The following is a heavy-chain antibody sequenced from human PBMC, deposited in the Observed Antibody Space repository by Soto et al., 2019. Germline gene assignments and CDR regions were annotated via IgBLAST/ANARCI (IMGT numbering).Heavy chain of an antibody. CDR2: ISGYNGNT. J-gene: IGHJ4*02. Sequence: GASVNVSCKASGYSFSNYGISWVRQAPGQGLECMGWISGYNGNTNYAQKYLGRVTMTTDTSTSTAYMELRSLRSDDTAVYYCARGPVSSRALRAGIIDYWGQGTPVTVSS. CDR3: ARGPVSSRALRAGIIDY. CDR1: GYSFSNYG. D-gene: IGHD2-15*01. V-gene: IGHV1-18*01.